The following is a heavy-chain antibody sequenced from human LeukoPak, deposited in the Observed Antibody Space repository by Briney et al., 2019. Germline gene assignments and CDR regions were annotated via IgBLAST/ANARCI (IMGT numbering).Heavy chain of an antibody. D-gene: IGHD6-19*01. V-gene: IGHV4-61*02. CDR1: GGSISSGSYY. CDR2: IYTSGST. Sequence: SQTLSLTCTASGGSISSGSYYWSWIRQPAGKGLEWLGRIYTSGSTNYNPSLKSRITISVDTSKNQFSLKLSSVTAADTAVYYCARYSSGWFGYWGQGTLVTVSS. J-gene: IGHJ4*02. CDR3: ARYSSGWFGY.